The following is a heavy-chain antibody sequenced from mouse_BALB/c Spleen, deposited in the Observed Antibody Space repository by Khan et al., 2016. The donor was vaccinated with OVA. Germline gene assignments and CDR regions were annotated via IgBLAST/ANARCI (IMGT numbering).Heavy chain of an antibody. J-gene: IGHJ2*01. Sequence: QMQLEESGPELVKPGASVKMSCKASGYTFTYYVITWVKQRTGQGLEWIGEIYPGSDNAYYNERVKGKATLTADKSSNTTHMQLSSLTSEDSAVYFCSRGDGYYVYFDYWGQGTTLTVSA. CDR2: IYPGSDNA. CDR3: SRGDGYYVYFDY. D-gene: IGHD2-3*01. CDR1: GYTFTYYV. V-gene: IGHV1-81*01.